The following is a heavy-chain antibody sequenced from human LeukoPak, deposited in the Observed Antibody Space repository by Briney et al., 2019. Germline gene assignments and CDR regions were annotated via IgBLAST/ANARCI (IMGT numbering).Heavy chain of an antibody. CDR1: GFTFDDYA. Sequence: PGRSLRLSCAASGFTFDDYAMHWVRQAPGKGLEWVSGISWNSGSIGYVDSVKGRFTISRDNAKNSLYLQMNSLRAEDTAVYYCAREGYSYLVYYFDYWGQGTLVTVSS. CDR3: AREGYSYLVYYFDY. J-gene: IGHJ4*02. D-gene: IGHD5-18*01. V-gene: IGHV3-9*01. CDR2: ISWNSGSI.